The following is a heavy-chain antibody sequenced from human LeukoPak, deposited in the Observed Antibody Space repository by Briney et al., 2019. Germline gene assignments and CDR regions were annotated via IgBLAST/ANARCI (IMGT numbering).Heavy chain of an antibody. CDR2: IWYDGSNK. CDR1: GFTFSSYG. J-gene: IGHJ6*02. Sequence: GGSLRLSCAASGFTFSSYGMHWVRQAPGKGLEWVAVIWYDGSNKYYADSVKGRFTISRDNSKNTLYLQMNSLRAEDTAVCYCARGNGDYYYYGMDVWGQGTTVTVSS. D-gene: IGHD1-1*01. CDR3: ARGNGDYYYYGMDV. V-gene: IGHV3-33*01.